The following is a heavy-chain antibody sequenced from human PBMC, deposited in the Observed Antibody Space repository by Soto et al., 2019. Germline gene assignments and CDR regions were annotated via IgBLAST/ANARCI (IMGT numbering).Heavy chain of an antibody. D-gene: IGHD1-1*01. CDR3: AREGTTVDSYYYYGMDV. CDR2: IYYSGST. Sequence: QVQLQESGPGLVKPSETLSLTCTVSGGSISSYYWSWIRQPPGKGLEWIGYIYYSGSTNYNPSLKGRVTLPVATSKTQFSLKLSSVTAADTAVYYCAREGTTVDSYYYYGMDVWDQGTTVTVSS. J-gene: IGHJ6*02. V-gene: IGHV4-59*01. CDR1: GGSISSYY.